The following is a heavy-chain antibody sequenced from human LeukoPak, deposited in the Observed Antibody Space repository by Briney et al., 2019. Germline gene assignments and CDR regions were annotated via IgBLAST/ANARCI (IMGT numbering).Heavy chain of an antibody. CDR2: IYYSGIT. CDR1: GGSISSSSYY. J-gene: IGHJ4*02. Sequence: RSSETLSLTCTVSGGSISSSSYYWGWIRQPPGKGLEWIGSIYYSGITYYNPSLKSRVTISVDTSKNQFSLKLSSVTAADTAVYYCARVDVGGSNNIFFDYWGQGTLVTVSS. V-gene: IGHV4-39*07. CDR3: ARVDVGGSNNIFFDY. D-gene: IGHD2-15*01.